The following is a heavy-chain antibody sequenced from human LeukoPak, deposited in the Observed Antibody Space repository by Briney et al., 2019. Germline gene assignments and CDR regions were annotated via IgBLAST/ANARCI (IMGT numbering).Heavy chain of an antibody. CDR2: ISESGGSI. D-gene: IGHD6-13*01. CDR3: AKDGAAAGFNWFDP. Sequence: GGSLRLSCAASGFTFHKSDMSWVRQAPGKGPEWVASISESGGSIYYADSVKGRFTISRDNSKNTLYLQMNSLRAEDTAVYHCAKDGAAAGFNWFDPWGQGTLVTVSS. V-gene: IGHV3-23*01. J-gene: IGHJ5*02. CDR1: GFTFHKSD.